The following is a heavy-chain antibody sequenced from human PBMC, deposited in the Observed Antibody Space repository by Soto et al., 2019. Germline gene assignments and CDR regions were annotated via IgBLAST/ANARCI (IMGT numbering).Heavy chain of an antibody. CDR1: GGSISSSNR. V-gene: IGHV4-4*02. D-gene: IGHD6-13*01. Sequence: KTSETLSLTCAVSGGSISSSNRWSWVRQPPGKGLEWIGEIYHSGSTNYNPSLKSRVTISVDKSKNQFSLKLSSVTAADTAVYYCARSSRYSSSWYGGYYYYYGMDVWGQGTTVTVSS. CDR2: IYHSGST. CDR3: ARSSRYSSSWYGGYYYYYGMDV. J-gene: IGHJ6*02.